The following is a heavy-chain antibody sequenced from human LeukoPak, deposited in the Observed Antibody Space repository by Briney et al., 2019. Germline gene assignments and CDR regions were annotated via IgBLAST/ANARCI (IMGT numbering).Heavy chain of an antibody. V-gene: IGHV1-69*13. J-gene: IGHJ6*03. Sequence: APVKVSCKASGGTFSSYAISWVRQAPGQGLEWMGGIIPIFGTANYAQKFQGRVTITADESTSTAYMELSSLRSEDTAVYYCASGVTAASDYYFYMDVWGKGTTVTVSS. CDR1: GGTFSSYA. CDR2: IIPIFGTA. D-gene: IGHD2-2*01. CDR3: ASGVTAASDYYFYMDV.